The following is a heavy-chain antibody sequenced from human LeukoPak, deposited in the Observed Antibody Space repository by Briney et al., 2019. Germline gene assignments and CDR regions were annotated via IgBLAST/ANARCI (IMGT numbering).Heavy chain of an antibody. Sequence: SETLSLTCTVSGGSISSSSYYWGWIRQPPGKGLEWIGSIYYSGSTYYNPSLKSRVTISVDTSKNQFSLKLGSVTAADTAVYYCARQPDDFDYWGQGTLVTVSS. CDR1: GGSISSSSYY. D-gene: IGHD3-16*01. CDR3: ARQPDDFDY. V-gene: IGHV4-39*01. CDR2: IYYSGST. J-gene: IGHJ4*02.